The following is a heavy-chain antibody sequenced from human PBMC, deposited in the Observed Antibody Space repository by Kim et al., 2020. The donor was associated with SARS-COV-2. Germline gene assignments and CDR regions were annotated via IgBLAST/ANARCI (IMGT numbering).Heavy chain of an antibody. D-gene: IGHD4-17*01. CDR3: TRDIHSSTVEDY. J-gene: IGHJ4*02. V-gene: IGHV3-73*01. Sequence: AESVPGRFTISRDDSKTTAYLQMNSLHTEDTAVYYCTRDIHSSTVEDYWGQGPLVTVSS.